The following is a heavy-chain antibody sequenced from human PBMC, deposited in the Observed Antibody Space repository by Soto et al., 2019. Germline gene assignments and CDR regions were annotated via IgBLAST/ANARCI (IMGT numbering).Heavy chain of an antibody. D-gene: IGHD2-2*01. CDR2: ISYDGSNK. J-gene: IGHJ6*02. CDR3: AKGQHCSTTSCYFYFYGMDV. Sequence: GGSLRLSCAASGFIFNTYGMHWVRQAPGKGLEWVAVISYDGSNKYYAGSVKGRLTISRDNSKITLYLQMNSLRAEDTAVYYFAKGQHCSTTSCYFYFYGMDVWVQGTKVTVSS. V-gene: IGHV3-30*18. CDR1: GFIFNTYG.